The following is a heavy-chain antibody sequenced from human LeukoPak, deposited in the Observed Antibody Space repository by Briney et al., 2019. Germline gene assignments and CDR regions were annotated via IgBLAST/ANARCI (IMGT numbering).Heavy chain of an antibody. V-gene: IGHV1-2*02. D-gene: IGHD2-2*01. CDR1: GYTFTGYY. CDR3: ARQFPAASPYFDY. J-gene: IGHJ4*02. Sequence: ASVKVSCKASGYTFTGYYMHWVRQAPGQGLEWMGWINPNSGGTNYAQKFQGRVTMTRDTSISTAYMELSRLRSDDTAVHYCARQFPAASPYFDYWGQGTLVTVSS. CDR2: INPNSGGT.